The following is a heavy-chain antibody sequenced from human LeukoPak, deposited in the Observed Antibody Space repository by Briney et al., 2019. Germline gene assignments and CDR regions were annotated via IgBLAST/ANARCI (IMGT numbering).Heavy chain of an antibody. D-gene: IGHD2-21*01. J-gene: IGHJ4*02. V-gene: IGHV3-30*19. CDR3: ARDFFPVVDSTWYEIGY. CDR2: ISYDGYDK. Sequence: PGGSLRLSCATSGFAFSTQGMYWVRQAPGKGLEWVTLISYDGYDKSYADSVRGRFTISRDNSRNTLYLQMDSLRSEDTAVYYCARDFFPVVDSTWYEIGYWGQGTLVTVSS. CDR1: GFAFSTQG.